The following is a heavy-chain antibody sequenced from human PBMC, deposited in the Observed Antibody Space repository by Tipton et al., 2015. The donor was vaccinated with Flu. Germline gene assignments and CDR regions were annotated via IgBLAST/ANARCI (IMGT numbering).Heavy chain of an antibody. D-gene: IGHD3-10*01. CDR3: AGGSGSGPYVIFAS. Sequence: LSLTCTVSGGSISGYYWSWIRQPAGKGLECIGRIYSSGTTYHTPSLKSRVTMSIDTSKNQFSLKMTSVTAADTAVYYCAGGSGSGPYVIFASWGQGTLVTVSS. J-gene: IGHJ4*02. V-gene: IGHV4-4*07. CDR2: IYSSGTT. CDR1: GGSISGYY.